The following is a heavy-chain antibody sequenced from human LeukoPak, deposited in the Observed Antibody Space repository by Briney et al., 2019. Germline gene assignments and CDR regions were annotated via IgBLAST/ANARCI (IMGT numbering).Heavy chain of an antibody. CDR2: IQFDGSNK. V-gene: IGHV3-30*02. D-gene: IGHD3-3*01. J-gene: IGHJ4*02. CDR3: AKENDFWSGPEG. CDR1: GFTFSDYW. Sequence: GGSLRLSCAASGFTFSDYWIIWFRQAPGKGLEWLTFIQFDGSNKLYADSVKGRFTVSRDTSKNTVYLQMTSLRVEDTAVYYCAKENDFWSGPEGWGQGTLVTVSS.